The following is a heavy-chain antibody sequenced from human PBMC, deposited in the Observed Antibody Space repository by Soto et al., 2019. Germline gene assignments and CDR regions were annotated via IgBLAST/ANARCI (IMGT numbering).Heavy chain of an antibody. J-gene: IGHJ4*02. V-gene: IGHV3-11*01. CDR3: ARERVGGRGGHPNDY. D-gene: IGHD2-15*01. Sequence: QVQLVESGGGLVNPGGSLRLSCVASGFTFSDYYMTWIRQAPRKGLEWVSCISDGGRAMYYADSVKGRFTISRDNADNSLYLEMNSLRAEDTAVYYCARERVGGRGGHPNDYWGQGSLVTVSS. CDR2: ISDGGRAM. CDR1: GFTFSDYY.